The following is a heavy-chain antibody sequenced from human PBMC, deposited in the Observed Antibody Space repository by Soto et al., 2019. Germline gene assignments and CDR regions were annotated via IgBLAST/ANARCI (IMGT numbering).Heavy chain of an antibody. CDR1: GYTFTNYG. D-gene: IGHD3-10*01. V-gene: IGHV1-18*01. J-gene: IGHJ5*02. CDR3: ARGVGSGSYYNQYNWFDP. CDR2: IDVDNGNT. Sequence: QVQLVQSGGEVKKPGASVKVSCKASGYTFTNYGISWVRQAPGQGLEWMGWIDVDNGNTKYAQKVQGRVTMTTDTSTSTAYMELRSLRSDDTAVYYCARGVGSGSYYNQYNWFDPWGQGTLVTVSA.